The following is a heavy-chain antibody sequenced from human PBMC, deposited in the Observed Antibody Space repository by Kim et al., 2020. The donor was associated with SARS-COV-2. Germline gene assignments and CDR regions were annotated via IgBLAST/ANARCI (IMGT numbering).Heavy chain of an antibody. CDR1: GDSVRSSYYF. CDR3: ATGPEQVVPGYFY. V-gene: IGHV4-39*01. D-gene: IGHD2-21*01. J-gene: IGHJ4*02. CDR2: VYYSGTI. Sequence: SETLSLTCSVSGDSVRSSYYFWGWIRQPPGKGLEYIGNVYYSGTISYNSSLKSRATILVDASENKLSLKLTSVTAADTALYFCATGPEQVVPGYFYWGQGVLVTVSS.